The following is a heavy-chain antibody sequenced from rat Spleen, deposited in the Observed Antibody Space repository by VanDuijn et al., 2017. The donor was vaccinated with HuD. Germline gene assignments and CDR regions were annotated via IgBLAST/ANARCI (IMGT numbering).Heavy chain of an antibody. CDR1: GFTFSNYH. CDR2: ISPSGGST. D-gene: IGHD5-1*01. V-gene: IGHV5-27*01. Sequence: EEQLVESGGGLVQPGRSLKLSCAASGFTFSNYHMPWVRQAPTKVPEWVASISPSGGSTYYRAAVKGRFTVSRDNAKSTLYLQMDSLRSEDTATYYCTRENWVFDYWGQGVMVTVSS. CDR3: TRENWVFDY. J-gene: IGHJ2*01.